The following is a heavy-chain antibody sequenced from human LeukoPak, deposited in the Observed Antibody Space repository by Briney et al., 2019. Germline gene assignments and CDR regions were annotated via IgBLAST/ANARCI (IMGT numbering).Heavy chain of an antibody. V-gene: IGHV4-59*01. D-gene: IGHD1-26*01. Sequence: SETLSLTCTVSGNSISSFFWSWIRQPPGKGLEWIGSMHYSGDSKYNPSLRSRVSLSIDTSKQQFSLRLSSVTAADTAVYYCARQIVGAFFDSWGRGTLVTVSS. CDR1: GNSISSFF. CDR3: ARQIVGAFFDS. CDR2: MHYSGDS. J-gene: IGHJ4*02.